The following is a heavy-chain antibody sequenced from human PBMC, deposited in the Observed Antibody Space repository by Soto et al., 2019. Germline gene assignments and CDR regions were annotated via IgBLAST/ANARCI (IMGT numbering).Heavy chain of an antibody. D-gene: IGHD6-13*01. Sequence: ASVKVSCKASGGTFSSYAISWVRQAPGQGLEWMGGIIPIFGTANYAQKFQGRVTITADESTSTAYMELSSLRSEDTAVYYCARAPSPYIAAAGTDLDYWGQGTLVTVSS. J-gene: IGHJ4*02. V-gene: IGHV1-69*13. CDR3: ARAPSPYIAAAGTDLDY. CDR2: IIPIFGTA. CDR1: GGTFSSYA.